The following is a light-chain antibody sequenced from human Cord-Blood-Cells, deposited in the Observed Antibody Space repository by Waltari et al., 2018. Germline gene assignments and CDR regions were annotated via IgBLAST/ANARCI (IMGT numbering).Light chain of an antibody. CDR1: SSDVGGYMY. CDR2: DVS. Sequence: QSALTQPAPVSGSPGQSIPISCTGTSSDVGGYMYVSCYQQNPGKAHKLMIYDVSKRPSGVSNRFSGSKSGNTASLTISGLQAEDEADYYCSSYTSSSTYVFGTGTKVTVL. CDR3: SSYTSSSTYV. J-gene: IGLJ1*01. V-gene: IGLV2-14*01.